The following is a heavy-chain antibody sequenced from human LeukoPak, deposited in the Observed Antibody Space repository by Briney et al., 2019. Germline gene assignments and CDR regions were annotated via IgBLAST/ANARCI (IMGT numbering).Heavy chain of an antibody. Sequence: PSETLSLTCTVSGGSISSYYWSWIRQPAGKGLEWIGRIYTSGSTNYNPSLKSRVTMSVDTSKNQFSLKLSSVTAADTAVYYCAREGYYDILTGLDSGWFDPWGQGTLVTVSS. CDR1: GGSISSYY. V-gene: IGHV4-4*07. CDR3: AREGYYDILTGLDSGWFDP. CDR2: IYTSGST. J-gene: IGHJ5*02. D-gene: IGHD3-9*01.